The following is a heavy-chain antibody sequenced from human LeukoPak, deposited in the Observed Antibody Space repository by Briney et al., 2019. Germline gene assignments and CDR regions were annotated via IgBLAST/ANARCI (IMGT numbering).Heavy chain of an antibody. V-gene: IGHV4-34*01. Sequence: PSETLSLTCAVYWSWIRQPPGKGLEWIGEINHSGSTNYNPSLKSRVTISVDTSKNQFSLKLSSVTAADTAVYYCARPIYYYCIVQTYAFDIWGQGTMVTVSS. CDR3: ARPIYYYCIVQTYAFDI. D-gene: IGHD3-10*01. CDR2: INHSGST. J-gene: IGHJ3*02.